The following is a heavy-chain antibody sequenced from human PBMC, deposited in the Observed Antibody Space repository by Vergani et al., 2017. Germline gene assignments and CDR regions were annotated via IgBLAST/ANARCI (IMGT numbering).Heavy chain of an antibody. CDR2: IYYSGST. Sequence: QLQLQESGPGLVKPSETLSLTCTVSGGSISSSSYYWGWIRQPPGKGLEWIGSIYYSGSTYYNPSLKSRVTISVDTSKNQFSLKLSSVTAADTAVYYCAREGYCSSTSCPVGYWGQGTLVTVSS. D-gene: IGHD2-2*01. CDR1: GGSISSSSYY. V-gene: IGHV4-39*07. J-gene: IGHJ4*02. CDR3: AREGYCSSTSCPVGY.